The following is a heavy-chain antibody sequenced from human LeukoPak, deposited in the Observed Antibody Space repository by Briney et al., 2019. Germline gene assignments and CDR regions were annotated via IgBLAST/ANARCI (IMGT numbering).Heavy chain of an antibody. Sequence: SETLSLTCTVSGGSISSYYWSWIRQPPGKGLEWIGYIYYSGSTNYNPSLKSRVTISVDTSKNQFSLKLSSVTAADTAVYYCARVPLKVEMATDGYFDYWGQGTLVTVSS. CDR2: IYYSGST. CDR3: ARVPLKVEMATDGYFDY. D-gene: IGHD5-24*01. CDR1: GGSISSYY. J-gene: IGHJ4*02. V-gene: IGHV4-59*01.